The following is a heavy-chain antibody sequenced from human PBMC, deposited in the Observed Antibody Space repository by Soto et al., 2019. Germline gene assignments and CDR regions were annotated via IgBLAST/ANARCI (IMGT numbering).Heavy chain of an antibody. V-gene: IGHV1-8*01. CDR2: MNPNSGNT. CDR1: GYTFTIYD. D-gene: IGHD2-2*01. J-gene: IGHJ6*01. CDR3: ARSGWGGVPAAIGYYGMDL. Sequence: AAVKVSCTSSGYTFTIYDINWVRQATGQGLEWMGWMNPNSGNTGYAQKFQGRVTMTRNTSISTAYMELSSLRSEDTAVYYCARSGWGGVPAAIGYYGMDLWGNGTKVTVS.